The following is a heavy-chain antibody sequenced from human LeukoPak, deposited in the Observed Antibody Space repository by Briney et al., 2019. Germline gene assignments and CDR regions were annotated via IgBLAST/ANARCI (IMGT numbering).Heavy chain of an antibody. CDR2: ISSSSSTI. D-gene: IGHD3-3*01. J-gene: IGHJ5*02. CDR3: ARGERITIFGVVPARRKNWFDP. V-gene: IGHV3-48*01. CDR1: GFTFSSYS. Sequence: PGGSLRLSCAASGFTFSSYSMNWVRQAPGKGLEWVSYISSSSSTIYYADSVKGRFTISRDNAKNSLYLQMNSLRAEDTAVYYCARGERITIFGVVPARRKNWFDPWGQGTLVTVSS.